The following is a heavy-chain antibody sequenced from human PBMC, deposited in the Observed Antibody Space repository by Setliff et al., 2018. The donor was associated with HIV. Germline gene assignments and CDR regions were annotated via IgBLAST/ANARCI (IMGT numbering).Heavy chain of an antibody. Sequence: SVKVSCKGSGGTFSSYAISWVRQAPGQGLEWMGGIIPIFGPTNYAQKFQGRLTITADESTSTAYMELSSLRSEDTAVYYCVGLGYSFAYRWWFDPWGQGTLVTVSS. CDR3: VGLGYSFAYRWWFDP. CDR2: IIPIFGPT. CDR1: GGTFSSYA. V-gene: IGHV1-69*13. J-gene: IGHJ5*02. D-gene: IGHD5-18*01.